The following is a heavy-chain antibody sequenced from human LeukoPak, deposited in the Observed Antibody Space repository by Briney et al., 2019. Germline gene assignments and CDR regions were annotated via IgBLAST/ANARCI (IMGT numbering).Heavy chain of an antibody. Sequence: PGESLKISWKGSGYSINNYWIGWVRQMPGKGLEGMGIIYPADSDIRYSPSFQGQVTISADKSISTAYLQWSSPKASDTAMYYCASPIRSNAYDCWGQGTLVTVSS. CDR2: IYPADSDI. D-gene: IGHD5-12*01. CDR3: ASPIRSNAYDC. CDR1: GYSINNYW. J-gene: IGHJ4*02. V-gene: IGHV5-51*01.